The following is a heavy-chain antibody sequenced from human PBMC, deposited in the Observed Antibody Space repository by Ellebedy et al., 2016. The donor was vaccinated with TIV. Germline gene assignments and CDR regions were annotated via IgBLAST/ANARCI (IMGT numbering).Heavy chain of an antibody. CDR1: GGSISSSSYY. J-gene: IGHJ4*02. CDR2: MYYSGST. CDR3: ARMDLLTGYWGHVPNYFGY. D-gene: IGHD3-9*01. V-gene: IGHV4-39*07. Sequence: MPSETLSLTCTVSGGSISSSSYYWGWIRQPPGKGLEWIGNMYYSGSTYYNPSLKSRVTISVDTSKNDLSLKLSSVTAADTAVYYCARMDLLTGYWGHVPNYFGYWGQGTLVTVSS.